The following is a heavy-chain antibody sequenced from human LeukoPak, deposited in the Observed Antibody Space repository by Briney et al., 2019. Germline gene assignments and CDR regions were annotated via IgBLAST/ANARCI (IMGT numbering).Heavy chain of an antibody. V-gene: IGHV3-7*01. Sequence: PGGSLRLSYAASGFTLMIQWMSCVRQAPGKGLEWVANIKQDGSEKYYVDSVKGRFTISIDNAKNSLYLQMNSLRAEDTAVYYCERDLSTILGDYCDFWGQGTLVTVSS. J-gene: IGHJ4*02. CDR1: GFTLMIQW. CDR2: IKQDGSEK. D-gene: IGHD3-3*01. CDR3: ERDLSTILGDYCDF.